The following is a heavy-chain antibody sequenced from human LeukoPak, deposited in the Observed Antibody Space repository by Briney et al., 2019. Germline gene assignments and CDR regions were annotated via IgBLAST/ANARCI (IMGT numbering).Heavy chain of an antibody. J-gene: IGHJ4*02. Sequence: GGSLRLSCAASGFTFSSYGMSWVRQAPGKGLEWASAISGSGGSTYYADSVKGRFTISRDNSKNTLYLQMNSLRAEDTAVYYCARAQREFDYWGQGTLVTVSS. CDR1: GFTFSSYG. CDR2: ISGSGGST. V-gene: IGHV3-23*01. D-gene: IGHD1-26*01. CDR3: ARAQREFDY.